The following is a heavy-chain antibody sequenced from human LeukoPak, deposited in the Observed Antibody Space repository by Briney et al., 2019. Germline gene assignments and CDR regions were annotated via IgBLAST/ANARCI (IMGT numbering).Heavy chain of an antibody. J-gene: IGHJ3*02. CDR1: GFTFSNYA. Sequence: HTGGSLRLSCAASGFTFSNYAITWVRQPPGKGLEWVSAISGSGGSTYYADSVKGRFTISRDSSKNTLYLQMNSLSAEDTAVYYCARDPSYGNTWYGSFDIWGRGTMVTVS. CDR2: ISGSGGST. CDR3: ARDPSYGNTWYGSFDI. D-gene: IGHD6-13*01. V-gene: IGHV3-23*01.